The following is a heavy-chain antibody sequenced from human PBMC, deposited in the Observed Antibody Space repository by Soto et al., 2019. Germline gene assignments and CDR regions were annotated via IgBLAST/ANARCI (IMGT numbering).Heavy chain of an antibody. V-gene: IGHV4-34*01. CDR3: ARAIPRRHYYDSSGYSPRGGNFDY. D-gene: IGHD3-22*01. Sequence: SETLSLACAVYGGSFSGYYWSWIRQPPGKGLEWIGEINHSGSTNYNPSLKSRVTISVDTSKNQFSLKLSSVTAADTAVYYCARAIPRRHYYDSSGYSPRGGNFDYWGQGTLVTSPQ. J-gene: IGHJ4*02. CDR2: INHSGST. CDR1: GGSFSGYY.